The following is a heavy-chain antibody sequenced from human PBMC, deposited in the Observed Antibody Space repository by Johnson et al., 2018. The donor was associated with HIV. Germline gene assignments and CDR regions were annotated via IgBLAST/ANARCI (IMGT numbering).Heavy chain of an antibody. CDR1: GFTFDDYA. D-gene: IGHD2-21*02. J-gene: IGHJ3*02. CDR2: ISWNSGSI. CDR3: GRGEEAYCGGDCYSGAFDI. Sequence: QLVESGGGLVQPGRSLRLSCAASGFTFDDYAMHWVRQAPGKGLEWVSGISWNSGSIGYADSVKGRFTISRDNAKNSLYLQMNSLRAEDTALYYCGRGEEAYCGGDCYSGAFDIWGHGTMVTVSS. V-gene: IGHV3-9*01.